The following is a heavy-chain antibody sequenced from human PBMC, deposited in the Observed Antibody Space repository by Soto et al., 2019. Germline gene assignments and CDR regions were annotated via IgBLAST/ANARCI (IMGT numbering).Heavy chain of an antibody. D-gene: IGHD4-17*01. Sequence: SVKVSCKASGGTFSSYAISWVRQAPGQGLEWMGGIIPNYGTTNYAQKFQGRVTMTTDTSTSTAYMELRSLRSDDTAVYYCARDRDLVDYGDYGGAFDIWGQGTMVTVSS. CDR1: GGTFSSYA. V-gene: IGHV1-69*05. CDR3: ARDRDLVDYGDYGGAFDI. J-gene: IGHJ3*02. CDR2: IIPNYGTT.